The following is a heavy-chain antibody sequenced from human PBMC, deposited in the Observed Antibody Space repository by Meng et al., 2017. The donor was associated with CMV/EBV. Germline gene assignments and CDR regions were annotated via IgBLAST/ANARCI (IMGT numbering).Heavy chain of an antibody. CDR2: YNPSGGST. Sequence: LVSTGAYIKKPVPSGQLSATASGSTFTSHYMHWGPQGPGQGLEWMVIYNPSGGSTSYAQKFQGRVTMTRDTSTSTVYMELSSLRSEDTAVYYCALAEYSSSLFDYWCQGTLVTVSS. V-gene: IGHV1-46*01. CDR1: GSTFTSHY. J-gene: IGHJ4*02. D-gene: IGHD6-13*01. CDR3: ALAEYSSSLFDY.